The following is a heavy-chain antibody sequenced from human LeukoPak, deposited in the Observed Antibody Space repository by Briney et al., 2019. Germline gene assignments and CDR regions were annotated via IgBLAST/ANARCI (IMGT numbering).Heavy chain of an antibody. J-gene: IGHJ4*02. V-gene: IGHV1-18*01. CDR1: GYTFTSYG. CDR3: ARASGPSPYYYASGSPYYFDY. D-gene: IGHD3-10*01. Sequence: ASVKVSCKASGYTFTSYGISWVRQAPGQGLEWMGWISAYNGNTNYAQKLQGRVTMTTDTSTSTAYMELRSLRSDDTAVYYCARASGPSPYYYASGSPYYFDYWGQGTLVTVCS. CDR2: ISAYNGNT.